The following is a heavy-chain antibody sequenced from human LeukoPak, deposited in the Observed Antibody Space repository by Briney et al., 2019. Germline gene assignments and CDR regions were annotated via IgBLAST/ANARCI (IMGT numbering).Heavy chain of an antibody. CDR3: AREKGYDSGGYYVYCFDY. V-gene: IGHV4-4*07. CDR2: IYTSGST. D-gene: IGHD3-22*01. J-gene: IGHJ4*02. Sequence: SETLSLTCTVSGGSFSSYYWSWIRQSAGKGLEWIGRIYTSGSTNNNPSLKSRVTMSVDTSKNQFSLKLSSVTAADTAVYYCAREKGYDSGGYYVYCFDYWGRGTLVTVSS. CDR1: GGSFSSYY.